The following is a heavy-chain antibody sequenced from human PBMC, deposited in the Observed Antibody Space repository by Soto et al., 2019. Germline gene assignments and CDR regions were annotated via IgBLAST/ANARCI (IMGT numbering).Heavy chain of an antibody. V-gene: IGHV1-2*02. D-gene: IGHD6-19*01. CDR2: INPNSGGT. J-gene: IGHJ6*02. CDR1: GYTFTDYY. CDR3: ARDQSPSSGWPGMDV. Sequence: GASVKVSCKASGYTFTDYYMHGVRQAPGQGREWMGWINPNSGGTNYAQKFQGRVTMTRDTSISTAYMELNRLRSDDTAVYYCARDQSPSSGWPGMDVWGQGTTVTVSS.